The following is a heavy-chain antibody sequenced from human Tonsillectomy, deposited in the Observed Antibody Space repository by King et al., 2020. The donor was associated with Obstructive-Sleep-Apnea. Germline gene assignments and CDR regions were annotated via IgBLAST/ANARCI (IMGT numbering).Heavy chain of an antibody. Sequence: VQLVESGGGVVQPGRSLRLSCAASGLTFSSYGMHWVRQAPGKGLEWVTFIRYDGSNKYYADSVKGRFTISRDNSRNTLYLQMNSLRVEDTAVYYCAKEWAQVGYGSVSSCSGDYYYGMEVWGKGPRSPSPQ. D-gene: IGHD2-15*01. CDR3: AKEWAQVGYGSVSSCSGDYYYGMEV. CDR1: GLTFSSYG. V-gene: IGHV3-30*02. CDR2: IRYDGSNK. J-gene: IGHJ6*01.